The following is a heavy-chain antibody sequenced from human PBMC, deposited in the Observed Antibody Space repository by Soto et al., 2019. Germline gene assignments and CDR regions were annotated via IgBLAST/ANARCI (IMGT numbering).Heavy chain of an antibody. J-gene: IGHJ4*02. CDR1: GGPVINGDSY. CDR3: ARDSPGAAPY. Sequence: QVQLQESGPGLVKPSQTLSLICTVSGGPVINGDSYLNWIRQHPEKGLEWMGYINYRGTTNYNAALKSRILISVDTSKNEFSLRLTSVTAADTAGYFCARDSPGAAPYWGQGILVTVSS. V-gene: IGHV4-31*03. D-gene: IGHD6-13*01. CDR2: INYRGTT.